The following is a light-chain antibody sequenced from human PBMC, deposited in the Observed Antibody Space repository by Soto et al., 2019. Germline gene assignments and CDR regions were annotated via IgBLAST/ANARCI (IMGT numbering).Light chain of an antibody. V-gene: IGKV1-12*01. J-gene: IGKJ4*01. CDR2: ATS. CDR3: QQYDNLPLT. CDR1: QDISSW. Sequence: DIQMTQSPSFVSASVGDRVTITCRASQDISSWLVWYQQKPGKAPKLLIHATSGLQSGVPSRFSGSGSGTDFTFTISSLQPEDIATYYCQQYDNLPLTFGGGTKVDIK.